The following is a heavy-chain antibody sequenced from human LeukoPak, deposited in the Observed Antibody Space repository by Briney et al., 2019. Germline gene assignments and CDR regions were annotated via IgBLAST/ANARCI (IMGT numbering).Heavy chain of an antibody. Sequence: SQTLCLTCTVSGGSISNGDYYGSWIRQPPGKGLEWIGYIYYSGSTYYNPSLKSRVTISVDTSKNQFSLKLSSVTAADTAVYYCARVPYDSSGYYFDSWGQGTLVTVPS. D-gene: IGHD3-22*01. CDR3: ARVPYDSSGYYFDS. CDR1: GGSISNGDYY. CDR2: IYYSGST. J-gene: IGHJ4*02. V-gene: IGHV4-30-4*01.